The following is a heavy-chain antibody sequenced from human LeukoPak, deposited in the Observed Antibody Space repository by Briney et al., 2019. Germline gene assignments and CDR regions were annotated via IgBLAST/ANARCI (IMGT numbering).Heavy chain of an antibody. Sequence: SETLSLTCSVSGGSISSHYWSWIRQPPGRGLEWIGYIYYSGSTSYNPSLKSRVTISVDTSKNQFSLKLSSVTATDTAVYYCAREVGRWFGELSLKWLDPWGQGTLVTVSS. CDR3: AREVGRWFGELSLKWLDP. CDR1: GGSISSHY. D-gene: IGHD3-10*01. CDR2: IYYSGST. V-gene: IGHV4-59*11. J-gene: IGHJ5*02.